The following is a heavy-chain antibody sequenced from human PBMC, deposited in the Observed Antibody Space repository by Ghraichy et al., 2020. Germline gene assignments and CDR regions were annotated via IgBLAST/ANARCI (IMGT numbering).Heavy chain of an antibody. Sequence: GGSLRLSCAASGFTFSSYAMHWVRQAPGKGLEWVAVISYDGSNKYYVDSVKGRFTISRDNSKNTLYLQMNSLRAEDTAVYYCARVRITMVRGVIPTRFDYWGQGTLVTVSS. V-gene: IGHV3-30*04. CDR1: GFTFSSYA. CDR2: ISYDGSNK. J-gene: IGHJ4*02. D-gene: IGHD3-10*01. CDR3: ARVRITMVRGVIPTRFDY.